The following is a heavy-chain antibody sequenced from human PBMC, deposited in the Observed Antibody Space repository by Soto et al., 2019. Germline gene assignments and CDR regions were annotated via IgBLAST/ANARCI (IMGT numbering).Heavy chain of an antibody. J-gene: IGHJ4*02. V-gene: IGHV3-30*18. CDR1: GFTFSSYG. CDR2: ISYDGSNK. Sequence: PGGSLRLSCAASGFTFSSYGMHWVRQAPGKGLEWVAVISYDGSNKYYADSVKGRFTISRDNSKNTLYLQMNSLRAEDTAVYYCAKGATPDRPLDYRGQGTLVTVSS. CDR3: AKGATPDRPLDY.